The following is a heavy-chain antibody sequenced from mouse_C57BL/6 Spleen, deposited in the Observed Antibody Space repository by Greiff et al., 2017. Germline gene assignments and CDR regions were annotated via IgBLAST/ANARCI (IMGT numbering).Heavy chain of an antibody. D-gene: IGHD2-4*01. Sequence: VQLQQPGAELVRPGSSVKLSCKASGYTFTSYWMHWVKQRPIQGLEWIGNIDPSDSETHYNQKFKDKATLTVDKSSSTAYMQLSSLTSEDSAVYYCARRGYDYDEEAFDYWGQGTTLTVSS. CDR1: GYTFTSYW. V-gene: IGHV1-52*01. CDR3: ARRGYDYDEEAFDY. CDR2: IDPSDSET. J-gene: IGHJ2*01.